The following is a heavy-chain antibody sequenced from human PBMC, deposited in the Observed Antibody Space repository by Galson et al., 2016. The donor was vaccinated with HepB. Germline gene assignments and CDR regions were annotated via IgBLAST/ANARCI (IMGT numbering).Heavy chain of an antibody. CDR2: ISGGNT. Sequence: SLRLSCAASGFTFNTYAMSWVRQAPGKGLEWVSLISGGNTYYADSVRGRFTIPRDNSKNTLYLQMNSLRAEDTAVYYCAKVLPYSAGHGMDVRGQGTTVTVSS. CDR1: GFTFNTYA. CDR3: AKVLPYSAGHGMDV. V-gene: IGHV3-23*01. J-gene: IGHJ6*01. D-gene: IGHD6-13*01.